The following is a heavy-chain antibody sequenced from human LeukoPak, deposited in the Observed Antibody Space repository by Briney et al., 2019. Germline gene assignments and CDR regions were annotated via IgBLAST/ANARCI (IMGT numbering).Heavy chain of an antibody. D-gene: IGHD4-23*01. J-gene: IGHJ4*02. CDR1: GGSISSYY. CDR3: ARIDYGGNSGIFDY. Sequence: SETLSLTCTVSGGSISSYYRSWIRQPAGKGLEWIGRIYTSGSTNYNPSLKSRVTMSVDTSKDQFSLKLSSVTAADTAVYYCARIDYGGNSGIFDYWGQGTLVTVSS. CDR2: IYTSGST. V-gene: IGHV4-4*07.